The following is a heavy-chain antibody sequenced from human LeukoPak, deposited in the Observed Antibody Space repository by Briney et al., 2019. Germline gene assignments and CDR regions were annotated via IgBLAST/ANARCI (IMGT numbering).Heavy chain of an antibody. CDR2: ISSSSSYI. J-gene: IGHJ3*02. D-gene: IGHD6-19*01. Sequence: PGGSLRLSCAASGFTSSSYSMNWVRQAPGKGLEWVLSISSSSSYIYYADSVKGRFTISRDNAKNSLYLQMNSLRAEDTAVYYCARVWAGTGAFDIWGQGTMVTVSS. V-gene: IGHV3-21*01. CDR1: GFTSSSYS. CDR3: ARVWAGTGAFDI.